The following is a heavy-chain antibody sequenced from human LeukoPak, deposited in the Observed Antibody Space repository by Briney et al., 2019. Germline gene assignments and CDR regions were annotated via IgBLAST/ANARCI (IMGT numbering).Heavy chain of an antibody. CDR1: GGSVSSGSYY. CDR3: AREGAYYDILTGYSPDAFDI. J-gene: IGHJ3*02. Sequence: SETLSLTCTVSGGSVSSGSYYWSWIRQPPGKGLEWIGYIYYGGSTNYNPSLKSRVTISVDTSKNQFSLKLSSVTAADTAVYYCAREGAYYDILTGYSPDAFDIWGQGTMVTVSS. V-gene: IGHV4-61*01. CDR2: IYYGGST. D-gene: IGHD3-9*01.